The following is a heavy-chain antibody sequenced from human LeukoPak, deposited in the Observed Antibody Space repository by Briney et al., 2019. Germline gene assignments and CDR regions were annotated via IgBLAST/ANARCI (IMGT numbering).Heavy chain of an antibody. D-gene: IGHD4-23*01. CDR1: GFSFNIYA. CDR2: ISSSGGTA. J-gene: IGHJ4*02. CDR3: AKTTTDYGGGFDY. Sequence: GGSLRLSCVASGFSFNIYAMNWVRQAPGKGLEWISAISSSGGTAYYADSVKGRFTISRDNSKNTMYLQMSSLRAEDTAVYYCAKTTTDYGGGFDYWGQGTLVTVSS. V-gene: IGHV3-23*01.